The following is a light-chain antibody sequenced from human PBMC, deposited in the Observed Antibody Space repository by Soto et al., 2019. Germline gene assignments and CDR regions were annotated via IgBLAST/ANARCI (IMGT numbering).Light chain of an antibody. V-gene: IGKV1-39*01. CDR2: QTP. CDR3: QQSYSTPIP. J-gene: IGKJ5*01. Sequence: DIQMTHTPDSLSASVGDRVTISCRPSQSIYSHLASYHQKPGKAPRLLIYQTPTLQGGVPSRFSGSGSGTDFTLTISSLQPEDFATYHCQQSYSTPIPLGQGARWR. CDR1: QSIYSH.